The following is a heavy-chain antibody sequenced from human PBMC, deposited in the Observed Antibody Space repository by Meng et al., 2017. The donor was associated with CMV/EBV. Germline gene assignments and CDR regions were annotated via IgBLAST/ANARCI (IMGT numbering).Heavy chain of an antibody. J-gene: IGHJ6*02. V-gene: IGHV1-18*01. Sequence: ASVKVSCKASGYTFTSYGIGWVRQAPGQGLEWMGWISAYNGNTNYAQKLQGRVTMTTDTSTSTAYMELRSLRSDDTAVYYRASCVSTSCYYYYGMDVWGQGTTVTVSS. CDR1: GYTFTSYG. CDR3: ASCVSTSCYYYYGMDV. CDR2: ISAYNGNT. D-gene: IGHD2-2*01.